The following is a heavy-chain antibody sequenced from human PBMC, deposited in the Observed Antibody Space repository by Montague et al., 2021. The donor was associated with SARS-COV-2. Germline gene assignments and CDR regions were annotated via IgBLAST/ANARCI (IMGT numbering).Heavy chain of an antibody. CDR2: ILHSGTA. V-gene: IGHV4-4*02. CDR1: GGSIKTYIW. CDR3: AKDVSLSVAAPDS. D-gene: IGHD6-19*01. J-gene: IGHJ4*02. Sequence: SETLSLTCAVSGGSIKTYIWWSWVRQAPGKGLEWLGEILHSGTANYNPSLKSRVTISVDKSRNEFSLKLSSLTAADTAVYFCAKDVSLSVAAPDSWGQGTLVTVSS.